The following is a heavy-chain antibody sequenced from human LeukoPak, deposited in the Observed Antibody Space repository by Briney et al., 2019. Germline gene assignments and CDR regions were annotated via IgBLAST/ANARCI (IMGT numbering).Heavy chain of an antibody. CDR2: IYYSGST. CDR1: GGSINNYY. D-gene: IGHD4-17*01. CDR3: ARHGDWNWFDP. J-gene: IGHJ5*02. Sequence: SETLSLTCTVSGGSINNYYWSWIRQPPGKGLEWIGYIYYSGSTNYNPSLKSRVTISVDTSKNQFSLKLASVTAVDTAVYYCARHGDWNWFDPWGQGTLVTVSS. V-gene: IGHV4-59*01.